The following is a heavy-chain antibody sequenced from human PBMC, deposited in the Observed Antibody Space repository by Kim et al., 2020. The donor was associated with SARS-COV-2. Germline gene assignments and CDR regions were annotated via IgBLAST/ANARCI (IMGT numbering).Heavy chain of an antibody. CDR3: AKDRMTASGWYGGAGY. D-gene: IGHD6-19*01. V-gene: IGHV3-30*02. J-gene: IGHJ4*02. Sequence: SVKGRFTISRDNSKNTLYLQMNSLRAEDTAVYYCAKDRMTASGWYGGAGYWGQGTLVTVSS.